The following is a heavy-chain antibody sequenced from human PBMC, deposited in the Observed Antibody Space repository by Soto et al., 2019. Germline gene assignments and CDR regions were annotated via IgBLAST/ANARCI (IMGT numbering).Heavy chain of an antibody. CDR3: ARQAEARAAVVDY. J-gene: IGHJ4*02. V-gene: IGHV4-31*03. CDR2: IYYSGST. Sequence: QVQLQESGPGLVKPAQTLSLTCTVSGGSISSGGYYWSWIRQHPGKGLEWIGYIYYSGSTYYNPSLKSRVTLSVDTYKNHFSLKLSSVTVVDTAVYFCARQAEARAAVVDYWGQGTLVTVSS. CDR1: GGSISSGGYY. D-gene: IGHD6-13*01.